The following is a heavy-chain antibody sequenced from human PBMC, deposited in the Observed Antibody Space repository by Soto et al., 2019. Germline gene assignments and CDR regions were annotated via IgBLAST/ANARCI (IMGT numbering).Heavy chain of an antibody. Sequence: SGGSLRLSCADSGFSFNDYAMYWVRQAPGQGLEWVAIISSDGHHQFYLDNLRGRFTVSRDNSKNTLYLQMNSLRPEDTAVYYCSRGTYYPQSSGLHADYWGPGTVVT. V-gene: IGHV3-30*03. CDR2: ISSDGHHQ. CDR1: GFSFNDYA. J-gene: IGHJ4*02. D-gene: IGHD3-22*01. CDR3: SRGTYYPQSSGLHADY.